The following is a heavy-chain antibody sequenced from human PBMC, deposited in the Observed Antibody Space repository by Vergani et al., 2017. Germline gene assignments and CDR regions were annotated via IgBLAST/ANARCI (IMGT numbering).Heavy chain of an antibody. J-gene: IGHJ4*02. CDR1: GGSISSYY. V-gene: IGHV4-59*01. CDR3: ARARGIAARREFDY. Sequence: QVQLQESGPGLVKPSETLSLTCTVSGGSISSYYWSWIRQPPGKGLEWIGYIYYSGSTNYNPSLKSRVTISVDTSKNQFSLKLSSVTAAVTAVYYCARARGIAARREFDYWGQGTLVTVSS. CDR2: IYYSGST. D-gene: IGHD6-6*01.